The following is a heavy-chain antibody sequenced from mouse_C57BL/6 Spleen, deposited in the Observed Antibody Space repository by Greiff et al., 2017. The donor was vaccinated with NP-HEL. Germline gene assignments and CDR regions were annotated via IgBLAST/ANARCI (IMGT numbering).Heavy chain of an antibody. CDR2: INPSSGYT. CDR3: ARGYYGSSYGFAY. V-gene: IGHV1-4*01. J-gene: IGHJ3*01. Sequence: VQLQQSGAELARPGASVKMSCKASGYTFTSYTMHWVKQRPGQGLEWIGYINPSSGYTKYNQKFKDKAKLTADKSSSTAYMQLSSLTSEASAVYYCARGYYGSSYGFAYWGQGTLVTVSA. D-gene: IGHD1-1*01. CDR1: GYTFTSYT.